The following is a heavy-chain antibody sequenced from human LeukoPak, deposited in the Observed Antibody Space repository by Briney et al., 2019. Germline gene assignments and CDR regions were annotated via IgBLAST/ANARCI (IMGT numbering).Heavy chain of an antibody. CDR1: GFTFSDYT. CDR3: ARDHPLTTVLDY. Sequence: GGSLRLSCAASGFTFSDYTMNWVRQAPGKGLEWVSSISPSSSYMYYADSVKGRFTISRDNTKNSLYLQMNSLRAEDTAVYYCARDHPLTTVLDYWGQGTLVTVSS. V-gene: IGHV3-21*01. J-gene: IGHJ4*02. D-gene: IGHD4-17*01. CDR2: ISPSSSYM.